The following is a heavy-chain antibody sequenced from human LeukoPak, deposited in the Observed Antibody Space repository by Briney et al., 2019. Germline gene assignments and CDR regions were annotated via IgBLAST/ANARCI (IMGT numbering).Heavy chain of an antibody. CDR1: GGSFSGYY. CDR3: ARDSSSWYRNPFDY. Sequence: SETLSLTCAVYGGSFSGYYWSWIRQPPGKRLEWIGEINHSGSTNYNPSLKSRVTISVDTSKNQFSLKLSSVTAADTAVYYCARDSSSWYRNPFDYWGQGTLVTVSS. V-gene: IGHV4-34*01. J-gene: IGHJ4*02. CDR2: INHSGST. D-gene: IGHD6-13*01.